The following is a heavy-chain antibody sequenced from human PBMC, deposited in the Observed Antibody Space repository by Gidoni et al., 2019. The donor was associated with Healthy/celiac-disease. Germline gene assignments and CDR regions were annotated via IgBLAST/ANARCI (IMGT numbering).Heavy chain of an antibody. CDR2: ISAYNGNT. D-gene: IGHD6-13*01. CDR3: ARVRYSSSWPVRGAFDI. V-gene: IGHV1-18*01. J-gene: IGHJ3*02. Sequence: QVQLVQSGAEVKKPGASVKVSCKASGYTFTSYGISWVRQAPGQGLEWMGWISAYNGNTNYAQKLQGSVTMTTDTSTSTAYMELRSLRSDDTAVYYCARVRYSSSWPVRGAFDIWGQGTMVTVSS. CDR1: GYTFTSYG.